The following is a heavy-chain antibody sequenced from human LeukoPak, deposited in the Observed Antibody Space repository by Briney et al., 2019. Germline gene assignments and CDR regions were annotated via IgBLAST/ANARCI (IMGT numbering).Heavy chain of an antibody. J-gene: IGHJ4*02. CDR3: ARDRKQQLVPLDY. CDR1: GYTFTSYG. V-gene: IGHV1-2*02. CDR2: INPNSGGT. Sequence: GASVKVSCKASGYTFTSYGISWVRQAPGQGLEWMGWINPNSGGTNYAQKFQGRVTMTRDTSISTAYMELSRLRSDDTAVYYCARDRKQQLVPLDYWGQGTLVTVSS. D-gene: IGHD6-13*01.